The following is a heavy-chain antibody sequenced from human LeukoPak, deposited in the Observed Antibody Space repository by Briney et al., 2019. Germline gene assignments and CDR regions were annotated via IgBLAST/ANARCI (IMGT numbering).Heavy chain of an antibody. J-gene: IGHJ4*02. CDR2: ISTSSSII. Sequence: GGSLRLSCAASGFTFSSYGMNWVRQAPGKGLEWVSYISTSSSIIYYADPVKGRFTISRDTAKSSLYLQMTSLRDDDTAVYYCARGGYIDYWGQGTLVTVSS. CDR3: ARGGYIDY. CDR1: GFTFSSYG. D-gene: IGHD5-12*01. V-gene: IGHV3-48*02.